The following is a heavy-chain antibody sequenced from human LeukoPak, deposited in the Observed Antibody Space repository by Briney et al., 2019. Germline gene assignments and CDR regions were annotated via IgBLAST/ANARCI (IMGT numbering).Heavy chain of an antibody. CDR2: IYYSGST. D-gene: IGHD6-13*01. V-gene: IGHV4-59*08. CDR3: ARGIAAAGTFDY. CDR1: GGSLSSYY. Sequence: PSETLSLTCTVSGGSLSSYYWSWIRQPPGKGLEWIGYIYYSGSTNYNPSLKSRVTISVDTSKNQFSLKLSSVTAADTAVYYCARGIAAAGTFDYWGQGTLVTVSS. J-gene: IGHJ4*02.